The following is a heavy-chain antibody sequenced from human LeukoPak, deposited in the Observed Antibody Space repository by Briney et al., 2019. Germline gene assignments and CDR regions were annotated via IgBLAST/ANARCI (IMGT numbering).Heavy chain of an antibody. CDR2: SYYSGTT. V-gene: IGHV4-59*11. CDR3: ARLLDNDSSGHPDTFDM. Sequence: SETLSLTCTVSGASISSHYWSWIRQPPGEGLEWMGFSYYSGTTRYNPSVESRVTISVDTSKNLFSLKLTSVTAADTAVYYCARLLDNDSSGHPDTFDMWGQGTMVTVSS. D-gene: IGHD3-22*01. J-gene: IGHJ3*02. CDR1: GASISSHY.